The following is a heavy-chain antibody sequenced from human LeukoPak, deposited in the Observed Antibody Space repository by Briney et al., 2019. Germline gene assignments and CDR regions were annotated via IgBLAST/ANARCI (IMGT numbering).Heavy chain of an antibody. CDR1: GYTFTGYY. CDR3: ARGKVVTMVRGVIITYFDY. D-gene: IGHD3-10*01. CDR2: IIPSDGST. V-gene: IGHV1-46*01. Sequence: ASVKVSCKASGYTFTGYYMYWVRQAPGQGLEWMGIIIPSDGSTSYAQKFQGRVTMTRDTSTSTVYMELSSLRSEDTAVYYCARGKVVTMVRGVIITYFDYWGQGTLVTVSS. J-gene: IGHJ4*02.